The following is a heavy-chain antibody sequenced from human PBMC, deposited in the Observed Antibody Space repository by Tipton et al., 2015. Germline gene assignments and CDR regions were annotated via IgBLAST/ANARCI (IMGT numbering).Heavy chain of an antibody. V-gene: IGHV4-59*01. CDR1: GGSISSYY. CDR3: ARGVDRSGPYYDY. D-gene: IGHD3-22*01. J-gene: IGHJ4*02. CDR2: IYYDGST. Sequence: TLSLTCTVSGGSISSYYWSWIRQPPGKGLEWIGYIYYDGSTNYNPSLKSRVTISVDTAKNQISLRLTSVTAADTAVYYCARGVDRSGPYYDYWGQGALVTVSS.